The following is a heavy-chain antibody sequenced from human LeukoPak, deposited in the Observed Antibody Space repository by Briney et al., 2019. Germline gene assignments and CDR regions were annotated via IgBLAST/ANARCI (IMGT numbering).Heavy chain of an antibody. D-gene: IGHD5-18*01. Sequence: GGSLRLSCAASGFTFSSYAMSWVRQAPGKGLEWVSAISGSGGGTYYADSVKGRFTISRDNSKNTLYLQMNSLRAEDTAVYYCAKDLVGYSYGYYYYGMDVWGQGTTVTVSS. CDR1: GFTFSSYA. J-gene: IGHJ6*02. CDR2: ISGSGGGT. V-gene: IGHV3-23*01. CDR3: AKDLVGYSYGYYYYGMDV.